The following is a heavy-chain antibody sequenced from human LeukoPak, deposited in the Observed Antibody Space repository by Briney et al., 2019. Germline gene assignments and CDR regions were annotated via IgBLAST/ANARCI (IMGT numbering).Heavy chain of an antibody. D-gene: IGHD2/OR15-2a*01. J-gene: IGHJ4*02. CDR3: ATSGLSRFGF. CDR2: ISSSSSYI. CDR1: GFTFSSYS. V-gene: IGHV3-21*01. Sequence: PGGSLRLSCAASGFTFSSYSMNWVRQAPGKGLEWVSFISSSSSYIYYADSVKGRFTISRDNAKNSLYLQMNSLRAEDTAVYYCATSGLSRFGFWGQGTLVTVSS.